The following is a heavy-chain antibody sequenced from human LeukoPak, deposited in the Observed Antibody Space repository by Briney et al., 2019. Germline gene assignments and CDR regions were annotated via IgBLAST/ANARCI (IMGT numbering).Heavy chain of an antibody. D-gene: IGHD6-19*01. J-gene: IGHJ4*02. CDR2: VNPNSGGT. Sequence: ASVKVSCKASGYTFTGYYMHWVRQAPGQGLEWMGWVNPNSGGTNYAQKLQGRVTMTTDTSTSTAYMELRSLRSDDTAVYYCARDQYREAVALMGYWGQGTLVTVSS. CDR1: GYTFTGYY. V-gene: IGHV1-2*02. CDR3: ARDQYREAVALMGY.